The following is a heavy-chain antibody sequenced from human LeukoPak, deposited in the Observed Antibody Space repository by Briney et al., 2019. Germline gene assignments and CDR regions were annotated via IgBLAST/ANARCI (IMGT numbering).Heavy chain of an antibody. J-gene: IGHJ6*03. Sequence: ASVKVSCKASGYTFTGYYMHWVRQAPGQGLEWMGWINPNSGGTNYAQKFQGRVTMTRDTSISTAYMELSRLRSDDTAVYYCARLKRGIVVVPAASSGYYYYYYMDVWGKGTTVTISS. CDR1: GYTFTGYY. V-gene: IGHV1-2*02. D-gene: IGHD2-2*01. CDR2: INPNSGGT. CDR3: ARLKRGIVVVPAASSGYYYYYYMDV.